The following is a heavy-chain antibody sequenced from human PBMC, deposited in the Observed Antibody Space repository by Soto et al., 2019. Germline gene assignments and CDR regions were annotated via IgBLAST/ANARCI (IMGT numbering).Heavy chain of an antibody. CDR3: ARGSGWDYGY. D-gene: IGHD6-19*01. J-gene: IGHJ4*02. V-gene: IGHV1-69*02. CDR1: GGTFSSYT. Sequence: QVQLVQSGAEVKKPGSSVKVSCKASGGTFSSYTISWVRQAPGQGLEWMGRITPILGIANYAQKFQGRVTIAADNTTGTAYMELSSLRSEDTAVYYGARGSGWDYGYWGQGPLVTVSS. CDR2: ITPILGIA.